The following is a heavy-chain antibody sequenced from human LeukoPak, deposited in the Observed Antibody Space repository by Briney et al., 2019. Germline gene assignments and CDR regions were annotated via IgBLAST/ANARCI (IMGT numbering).Heavy chain of an antibody. V-gene: IGHV4-39*07. Sequence: PSETLSLTCTVSGGSISNYYWGWIRQPPGKGLEWIGSIYYSGIIYYNPSLKSRVTISVDTSKNQFSLKLSSVTAADTAVYYCARDTMSTTYFDFWGQGTLVTVSS. D-gene: IGHD2/OR15-2a*01. CDR2: IYYSGII. J-gene: IGHJ4*02. CDR3: ARDTMSTTYFDF. CDR1: GGSISNYY.